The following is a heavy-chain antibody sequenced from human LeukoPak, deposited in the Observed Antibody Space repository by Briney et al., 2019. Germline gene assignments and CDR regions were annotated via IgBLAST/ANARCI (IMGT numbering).Heavy chain of an antibody. V-gene: IGHV1-18*04. CDR2: ISAYNGNT. CDR1: GYTFTSYH. Sequence: ASVKVSCKASGYTFTSYHMHWVRQAPGQGLEWMGWISAYNGNTNYAQKLQGRVTMTTDTSTSTAYMELRSLRSDDTAVYYCARGYYDSSAYYSADYWGQGTLVTVSS. J-gene: IGHJ4*02. CDR3: ARGYYDSSAYYSADY. D-gene: IGHD3-22*01.